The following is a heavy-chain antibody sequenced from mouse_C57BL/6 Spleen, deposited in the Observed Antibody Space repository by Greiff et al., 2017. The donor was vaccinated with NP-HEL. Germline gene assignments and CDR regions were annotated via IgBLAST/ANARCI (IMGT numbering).Heavy chain of an antibody. CDR2: ISSGGDYI. V-gene: IGHV5-9-1*02. J-gene: IGHJ2*01. CDR3: TRARGYGSTGNYFDY. D-gene: IGHD1-1*01. Sequence: EVKLVEPGEGLVKPGGSLKLSCAASGFTFSSYAMSWVRQTPEKRLEWVAYISSGGDYIYYADTVKGRFTISRDNARNTLYLQMSSLKSEDTAMYYCTRARGYGSTGNYFDYWGQGTTLTVSS. CDR1: GFTFSSYA.